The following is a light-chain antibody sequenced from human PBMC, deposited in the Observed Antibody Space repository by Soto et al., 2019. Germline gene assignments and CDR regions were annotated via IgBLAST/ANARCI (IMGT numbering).Light chain of an antibody. CDR1: QSVSSSY. CDR2: GAS. V-gene: IGKV3-20*01. CDR3: QQYGSSPLT. J-gene: IGKJ4*01. Sequence: EIVLTQSPGTLSLSPGERATLSCRASQSVSSSYLAWYQQKPGQAPRLLIYGASSRGTGIPDRFSGSGSGTDFTLTTSRLEPEDFAVYYCQQYGSSPLTFGGGTKVELK.